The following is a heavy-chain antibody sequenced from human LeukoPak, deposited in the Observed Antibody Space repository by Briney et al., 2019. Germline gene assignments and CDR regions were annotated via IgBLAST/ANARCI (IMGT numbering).Heavy chain of an antibody. CDR3: AKDSSGWPGDN. D-gene: IGHD6-19*01. J-gene: IGHJ4*02. Sequence: PGGSLRLSCAASGFSFDDSAMPWVRQAPGKGLEWVSGISWNSGSIGYADSVKGRFTISRDNAKNSLYLEMNSLRAEDTALYYCAKDSSGWPGDNWGQGTLVLVSS. CDR2: ISWNSGSI. CDR1: GFSFDDSA. V-gene: IGHV3-9*01.